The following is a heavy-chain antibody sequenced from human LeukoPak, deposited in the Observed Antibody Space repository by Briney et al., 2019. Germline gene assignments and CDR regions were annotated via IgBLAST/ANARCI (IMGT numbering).Heavy chain of an antibody. CDR3: AKSMPSNSYGRYFDY. CDR2: IFYTGST. CDR1: GGSISSSTYY. J-gene: IGHJ4*02. Sequence: SETLSLTCTVSGGSISSSTYYWGWIRQPPGKGLEWIGTIFYTGSTYYNPSLKSRVTISLDTSKNHFSLKLTSVTAADTAVYYCAKSMPSNSYGRYFDYWGQGTLVTVSS. D-gene: IGHD5-18*01. V-gene: IGHV4-39*07.